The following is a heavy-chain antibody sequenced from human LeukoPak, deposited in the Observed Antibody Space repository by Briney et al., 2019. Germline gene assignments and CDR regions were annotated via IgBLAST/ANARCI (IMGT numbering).Heavy chain of an antibody. J-gene: IGHJ1*01. Sequence: GGSLRLSCAASGFTFSDYYMSWIRQAPGKGLEWVGRIRSKTDGGTTDYAAPVKGRFTISRDDSKNTLYLQMNSLKTEDTAVYYCAHFGSAEYFQDWGQGTLVTVSS. CDR1: GFTFSDYY. V-gene: IGHV3-15*01. CDR2: IRSKTDGGTT. D-gene: IGHD3-10*01. CDR3: AHFGSAEYFQD.